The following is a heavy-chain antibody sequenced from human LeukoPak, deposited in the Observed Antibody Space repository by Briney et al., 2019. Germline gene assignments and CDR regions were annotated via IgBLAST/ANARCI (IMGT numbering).Heavy chain of an antibody. CDR1: GYTFTSYD. D-gene: IGHD3-10*01. CDR3: ARGYGSWIYYHYYYGMDV. J-gene: IGHJ6*02. CDR2: MNPNSGNT. V-gene: IGHV1-8*01. Sequence: GASVKVSCKASGYTFTSYDINWVRQATGQGLEWMGWMNPNSGNTGYAQKFQGRVTMTRNTSISTAYMELSSLRSEDTAVYYCARGYGSWIYYHYYYGMDVWGQGTTVTVSS.